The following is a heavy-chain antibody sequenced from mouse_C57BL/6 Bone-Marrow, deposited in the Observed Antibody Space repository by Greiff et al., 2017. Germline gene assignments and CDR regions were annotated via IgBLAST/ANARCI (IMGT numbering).Heavy chain of an antibody. J-gene: IGHJ2*01. CDR1: GYSITSGYY. V-gene: IGHV3-6*01. Sequence: QSGPGLVKPSQSLSLTCSVTGYSITSGYYWNWIRQFPGNKLEWMGYISYDGSNNYNPSLKNRISITRDTSKNQFFLKLNSVTTEDTATYYCARGGEAGDYWGQGTTLTVSS. CDR2: ISYDGSN. D-gene: IGHD3-2*02. CDR3: ARGGEAGDY.